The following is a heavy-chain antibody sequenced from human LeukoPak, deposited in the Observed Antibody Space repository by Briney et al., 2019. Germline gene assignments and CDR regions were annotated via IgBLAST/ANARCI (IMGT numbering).Heavy chain of an antibody. D-gene: IGHD3-10*01. CDR2: FYYSGIT. CDR3: ASCTAVVREGFDP. V-gene: IGHV4-39*07. CDR1: GGSISNTNYY. J-gene: IGHJ5*02. Sequence: SETLSLTCTVSGGSISNTNYYWNWIRQPPGKGLEWIGSFYYSGITYYNPSLKSRVTISVDTSKNQFSLKLSSVIAADTAVYYCASCTAVVREGFDPWGQGTLVTVSS.